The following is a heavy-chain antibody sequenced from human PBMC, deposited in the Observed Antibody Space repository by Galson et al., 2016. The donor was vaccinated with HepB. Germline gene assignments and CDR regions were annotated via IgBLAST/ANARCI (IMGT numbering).Heavy chain of an antibody. CDR1: GGSFSGYQ. J-gene: IGHJ6*02. Sequence: ETLSLTCVVSGGSFSGYQWTWIRQPPGKGLEYIGEINHVGSTSYNPSLESRVTMSVDMSKYQFSLTVNSVTAADSGVYYCARLRIGVANYYGLDVWGQGTTVTVSS. CDR2: INHVGST. V-gene: IGHV4-34*01. CDR3: ARLRIGVANYYGLDV. D-gene: IGHD3-10*01.